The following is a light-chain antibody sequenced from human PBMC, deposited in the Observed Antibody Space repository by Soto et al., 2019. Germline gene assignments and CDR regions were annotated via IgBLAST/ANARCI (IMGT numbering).Light chain of an antibody. V-gene: IGLV2-14*01. CDR2: DVS. Sequence: QSALTQPASVSGSPGQSITISCTGTSSDVGGYNYVSWYQQHPGKAPKLMIYDVSNRPSGVSNRFSGSKSANTAARTISGLQAEDESDYYCSSYTGSSTDVVFGGGTQLTVL. CDR3: SSYTGSSTDVV. J-gene: IGLJ2*01. CDR1: SSDVGGYNY.